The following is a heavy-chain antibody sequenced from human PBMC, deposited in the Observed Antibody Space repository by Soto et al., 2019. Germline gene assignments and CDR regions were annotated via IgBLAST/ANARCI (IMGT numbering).Heavy chain of an antibody. J-gene: IGHJ6*02. D-gene: IGHD6-19*01. V-gene: IGHV3-33*01. Sequence: QVQLVESGGGVAQPGRSLRLSCTVSGFTFSGHAMHWVRQAPGKGLEWVTQIWYDGSNKYYAESVKGRFTISRDNSKNTLYLQMNSLRVEDTAVYYGAGDEHGLAPHALDVWGQGTSVTVSS. CDR3: AGDEHGLAPHALDV. CDR2: IWYDGSNK. CDR1: GFTFSGHA.